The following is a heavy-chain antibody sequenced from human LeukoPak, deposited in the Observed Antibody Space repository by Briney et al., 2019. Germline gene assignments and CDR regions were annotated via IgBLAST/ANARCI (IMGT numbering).Heavy chain of an antibody. CDR2: INPNSGGT. J-gene: IGHJ4*02. CDR3: ARGNVLRYFDSPGIDY. CDR1: GYTFTGYY. Sequence: ASVKVSCKASGYTFTGYYMHLVRQAPGQGLEWMGWINPNSGGTNYAQKFHGRVTMTRHTSITTAYMELSRLRSDATAAYYFARGNVLRYFDSPGIDYWGQGTLVTVSS. V-gene: IGHV1-2*02. D-gene: IGHD3-9*01.